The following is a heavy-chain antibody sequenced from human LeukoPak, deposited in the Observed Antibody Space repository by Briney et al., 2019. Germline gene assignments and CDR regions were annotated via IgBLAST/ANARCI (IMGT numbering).Heavy chain of an antibody. V-gene: IGHV3-15*07. Sequence: PGGSLRLSCAASGFAFNNAWMNWVRQAPGKGLEWVGRLKSKADGGTADYITSVKGRFTVSRDDSKNTLYLQMNSLRTEDTAVYYCTTDATLANGWLIWGQGTLVTVSS. J-gene: IGHJ4*02. CDR1: GFAFNNAW. CDR3: TTDATLANGWLI. D-gene: IGHD6-19*01. CDR2: LKSKADGGTA.